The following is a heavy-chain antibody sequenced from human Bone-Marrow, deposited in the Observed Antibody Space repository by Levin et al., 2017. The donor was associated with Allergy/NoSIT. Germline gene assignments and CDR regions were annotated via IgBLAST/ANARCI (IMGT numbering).Heavy chain of an antibody. Sequence: GGSLRLSCAASGFTFTSYWMHWVRQAPGKGLVWVSRIDSDGSSTNYADSVKGRFTISRDNAKNTLSLQMNSLRAEDSAVYYCARSHYYGSGSYGFDVWGPGTMVTVSS. V-gene: IGHV3-74*01. J-gene: IGHJ3*01. CDR2: IDSDGSST. CDR3: ARSHYYGSGSYGFDV. CDR1: GFTFTSYW. D-gene: IGHD3-10*01.